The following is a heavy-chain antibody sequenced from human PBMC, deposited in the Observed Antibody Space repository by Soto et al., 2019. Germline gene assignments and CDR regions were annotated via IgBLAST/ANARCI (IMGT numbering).Heavy chain of an antibody. CDR2: MNPNTGDT. V-gene: IGHV1-8*01. Sequence: QVQLVQSGAEVRKPGASVKVSCKTSGYIFTNYDINWLRQAAGQGLEWVGWMNPNTGDTGYAQKFQGRVTMTRNTSISTAYMELSSLRSDDTAVYYCAREWEEGFCFDHWGQGALVTVSS. J-gene: IGHJ4*02. CDR3: AREWEEGFCFDH. CDR1: GYIFTNYD. D-gene: IGHD1-26*01.